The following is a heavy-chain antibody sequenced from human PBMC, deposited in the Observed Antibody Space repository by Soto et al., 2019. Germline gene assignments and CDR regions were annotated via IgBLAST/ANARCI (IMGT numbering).Heavy chain of an antibody. D-gene: IGHD2-15*01. CDR1: GYTFTSYD. CDR2: MNPNSGNT. V-gene: IGHV1-8*01. Sequence: QVQLVQSGAEVKKPGASVRVSCKASGYTFTSYDINWVRQATGQGLEWMGWMNPNSGNTGYAQKFQGRVTMTRNTSISTAYMELSSLRSEDTAVYYCARVCSGGSCNGVWFDPWGQGTLVTVSS. CDR3: ARVCSGGSCNGVWFDP. J-gene: IGHJ5*02.